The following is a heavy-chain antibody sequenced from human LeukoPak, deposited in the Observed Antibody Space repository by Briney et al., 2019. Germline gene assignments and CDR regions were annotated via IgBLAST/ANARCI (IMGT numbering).Heavy chain of an antibody. Sequence: GGSLRLSCAASGFTFSSYGMHWVRQAPGKGLEWVAVIWYDGSNKYYADSVKGQFTISRDNSKNTLYLQMNSLRAEDTAVYYCARDLIAAAGTSWGQGTLVTVSS. V-gene: IGHV3-33*01. CDR1: GFTFSSYG. D-gene: IGHD6-13*01. CDR2: IWYDGSNK. J-gene: IGHJ5*02. CDR3: ARDLIAAAGTS.